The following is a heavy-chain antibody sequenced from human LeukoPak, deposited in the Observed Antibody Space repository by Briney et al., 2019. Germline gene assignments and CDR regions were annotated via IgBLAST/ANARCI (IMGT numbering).Heavy chain of an antibody. CDR1: GGSISSSGYY. CDR3: ARGLVEMATRYFDL. D-gene: IGHD5-24*01. CDR2: IYYSGST. Sequence: SETLSLTCTVSGGSISSSGYYWGWIRQPPGRGLEWIGSIYYSGSTYHNPSLKSRVTISVDASKNQFSLKLSSVTAADTAVYYCARGLVEMATRYFDLWGRGTLVTVSS. J-gene: IGHJ2*01. V-gene: IGHV4-39*01.